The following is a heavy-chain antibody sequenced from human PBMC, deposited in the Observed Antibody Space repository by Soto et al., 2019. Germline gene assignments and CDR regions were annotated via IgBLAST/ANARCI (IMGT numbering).Heavy chain of an antibody. CDR3: ARQYCSGGSCYPFDY. Sequence: QVQLQESGPGLVKPSETLSLTCTVSGGSISSYYWSWIRQPPGKGLEWIGYIYYSGSTNYNPSLKSRVTISVDTSKNQFSLKLSSVTAADTAVYYCARQYCSGGSCYPFDYWGQGTLVTVSS. CDR1: GGSISSYY. J-gene: IGHJ4*02. V-gene: IGHV4-59*08. D-gene: IGHD2-15*01. CDR2: IYYSGST.